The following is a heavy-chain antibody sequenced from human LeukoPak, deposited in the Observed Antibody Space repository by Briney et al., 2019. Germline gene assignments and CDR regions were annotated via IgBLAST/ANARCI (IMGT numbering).Heavy chain of an antibody. J-gene: IGHJ4*02. D-gene: IGHD6-19*01. Sequence: GRSLILSCAASGFTFSSYGMHWVRQAPGKGLEWVAIIWDDGSTKFYADSVKGRFTISRGNSKNTLFLQMNSLRAEDTAVYYCARENIAVAGTIDYWGQGTLVTVSS. V-gene: IGHV3-33*01. CDR3: ARENIAVAGTIDY. CDR1: GFTFSSYG. CDR2: IWDDGSTK.